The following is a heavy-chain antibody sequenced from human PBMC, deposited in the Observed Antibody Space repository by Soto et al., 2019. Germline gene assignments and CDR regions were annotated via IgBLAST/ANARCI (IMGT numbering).Heavy chain of an antibody. J-gene: IGHJ3*02. D-gene: IGHD3-22*01. Sequence: GGSLRLSCAASGFTFSDYYMSWIRQAPGKGLEWVSYISSSGSTIYYADSVKGRFTISRDNAKNSLYLQMNSLRAEDTAVYYCARVLVSGYYGLDAFDIWGQGTMVTVSS. CDR3: ARVLVSGYYGLDAFDI. V-gene: IGHV3-11*01. CDR2: ISSSGSTI. CDR1: GFTFSDYY.